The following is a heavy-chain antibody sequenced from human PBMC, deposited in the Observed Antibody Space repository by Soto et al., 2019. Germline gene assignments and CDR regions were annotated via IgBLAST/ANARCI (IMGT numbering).Heavy chain of an antibody. J-gene: IGHJ4*02. CDR3: TRDRGYQTFDY. V-gene: IGHV3-7*03. CDR2: INADGTHT. CDR1: GFNFDQYW. D-gene: IGHD2-2*01. Sequence: EVQLAESGGGLVQPGGSLRLSCAASGFNFDQYWMTWVRQAPGREPERVANINADGTHTYYVDSVKRRFISSRYSAKNSVHLQMNSMRAEDAAVYYCTRDRGYQTFDYWGPGTLVTVSS.